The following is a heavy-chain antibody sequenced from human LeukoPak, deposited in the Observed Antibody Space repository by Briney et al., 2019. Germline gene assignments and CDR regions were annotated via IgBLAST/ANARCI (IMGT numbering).Heavy chain of an antibody. Sequence: GGSLRLSCAASGFTFNHFWMSWIRQAPGKGLEWVAYIKKTGSETYYVDSVKGRFTITRDNTRNSLFLQMYSLRAEDTAVYFCAREDGYCSGGNCYSYFDSWGQGTLVTVSA. V-gene: IGHV3-7*01. CDR2: IKKTGSET. CDR3: AREDGYCSGGNCYSYFDS. CDR1: GFTFNHFW. J-gene: IGHJ4*02. D-gene: IGHD2-15*01.